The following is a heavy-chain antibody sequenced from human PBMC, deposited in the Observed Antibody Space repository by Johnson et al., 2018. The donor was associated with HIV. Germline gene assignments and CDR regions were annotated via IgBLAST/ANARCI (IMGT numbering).Heavy chain of an antibody. CDR2: ISGSGGST. V-gene: IGHV3-23*04. D-gene: IGHD1-26*01. Sequence: VQVVESGGGLVQPGGSLRLSCAASGFTFSSYAMSWVRQAPGKGLEWVSAISGSGGSTYYADSVKGRFTISRDNSKNTLYLQMNSLRAEDTALYYCARSLGSQPLRGAFDIWGQGTMVTVSS. CDR3: ARSLGSQPLRGAFDI. CDR1: GFTFSSYA. J-gene: IGHJ3*02.